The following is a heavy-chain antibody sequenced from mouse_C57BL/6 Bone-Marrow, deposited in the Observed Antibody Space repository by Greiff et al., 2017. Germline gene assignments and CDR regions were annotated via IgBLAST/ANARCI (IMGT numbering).Heavy chain of an antibody. D-gene: IGHD1-1*01. J-gene: IGHJ1*03. CDR2: ISSGGSYT. V-gene: IGHV5-6*02. CDR3: ARRDYCGSIFYWYFGV. Sequence: EVMLVESGGDLVKPGGSLKLSCAASGFTFSSYGMSWVRQTPDKRLEWVATISSGGSYTYYPDSVKGRFTISRDNAKNTLYLQMSSLKSEYTAMYYCARRDYCGSIFYWYFGVWGTGTTVTGSS. CDR1: GFTFSSYG.